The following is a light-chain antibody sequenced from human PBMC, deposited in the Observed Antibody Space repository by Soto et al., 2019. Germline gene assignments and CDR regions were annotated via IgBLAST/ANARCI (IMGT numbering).Light chain of an antibody. CDR3: QQAKSFPWT. CDR2: AAS. J-gene: IGKJ1*01. V-gene: IGKV1-12*01. Sequence: DIQMTQSPSSVSASVGDRVTITCRASQVISSWLAWYQQNPGKAPKLLIYAASSLQSGVPSRFSGSGSGTDFTLTPSSLQPEYFATYYCQQAKSFPWTFGQGTKVEIK. CDR1: QVISSW.